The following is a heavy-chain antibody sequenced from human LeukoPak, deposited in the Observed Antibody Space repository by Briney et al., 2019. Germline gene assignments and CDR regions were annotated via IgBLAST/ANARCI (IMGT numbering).Heavy chain of an antibody. Sequence: PSETLSLTCTVSGGSISSSSYYWGWIRQPPGKGLEWIGSIYYSGSTYYNPSLKSRVTISVDTSKNQFSLKLSSVTAADTAVYYCAPSRYNWNDVFDYWGQGTLVTVSS. V-gene: IGHV4-39*01. CDR2: IYYSGST. CDR3: APSRYNWNDVFDY. CDR1: GGSISSSSYY. J-gene: IGHJ4*02. D-gene: IGHD1-20*01.